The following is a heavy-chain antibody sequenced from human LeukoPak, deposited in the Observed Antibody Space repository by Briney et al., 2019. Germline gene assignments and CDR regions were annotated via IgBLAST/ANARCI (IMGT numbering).Heavy chain of an antibody. J-gene: IGHJ4*02. Sequence: GGSLRLSCAVSGFSVSSFGMSWVRQAPGKGLEWISAISLNGETTWYADSVKGRFTISRDNSKNTLYLQMNSLRAEDTAVYYCAKNLDLVVVITTIDYWGQGTLVTVSS. V-gene: IGHV3-23*01. CDR2: ISLNGETT. D-gene: IGHD3-22*01. CDR1: GFSVSSFG. CDR3: AKNLDLVVVITTIDY.